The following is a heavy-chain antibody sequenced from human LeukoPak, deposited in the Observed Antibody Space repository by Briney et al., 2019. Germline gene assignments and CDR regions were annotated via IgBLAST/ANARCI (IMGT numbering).Heavy chain of an antibody. V-gene: IGHV4-39*07. CDR1: GGSISSSSYY. J-gene: IGHJ2*01. Sequence: QSSETLSLTCTVSGGSISSSSYYWGWIRQPPGKGLEWIGSIYYSGSTYYNPSLKSRVTISVDTSKNQFSLKLSSVTAADTAVYYCARDLKTRASRYFDLWGRGTLVTVSS. CDR2: IYYSGST. CDR3: ARDLKTRASRYFDL.